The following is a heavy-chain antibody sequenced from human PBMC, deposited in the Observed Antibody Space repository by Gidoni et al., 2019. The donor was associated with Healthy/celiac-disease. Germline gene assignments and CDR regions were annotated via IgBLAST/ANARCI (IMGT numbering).Heavy chain of an antibody. J-gene: IGHJ3*02. Sequence: QVQLQESGPGLVKPSETLSPTCTVSGGSISSYYWSWIRQPPGKGLEWIGYIYYSGSTNYNPSLKSRVTISVDTSKNQFSLKLSSVTAADTAVYYCARDPVSGAFDIWGQGTMVTVSS. D-gene: IGHD1-20*01. CDR3: ARDPVSGAFDI. CDR1: GGSISSYY. CDR2: IYYSGST. V-gene: IGHV4-59*01.